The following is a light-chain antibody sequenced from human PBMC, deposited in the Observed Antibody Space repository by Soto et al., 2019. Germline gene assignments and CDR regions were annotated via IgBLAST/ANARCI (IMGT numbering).Light chain of an antibody. CDR3: QQSYTALSIT. J-gene: IGKJ5*01. CDR2: AAS. V-gene: IGKV1-39*01. Sequence: DIQMTQSPSSLSASVGDRVTITCRASENINRYLNWYQQQPGKAPKLLIYAASSLQNGVPSRFRGGGSGTDFTLIITNLQPEDFATYYCQQSYTALSITFGQGTRLEIK. CDR1: ENINRY.